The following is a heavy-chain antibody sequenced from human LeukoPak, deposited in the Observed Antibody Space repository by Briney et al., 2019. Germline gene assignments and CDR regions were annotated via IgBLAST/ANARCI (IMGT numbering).Heavy chain of an antibody. CDR3: GKRGSGEDY. V-gene: IGHV3-23*01. CDR2: ISPSDSST. CDR1: GFTFSNYA. J-gene: IGHJ4*02. Sequence: GGSLRLSCAASGFTFSNYAMSWVRQAPGKGLDWVSAISPSDSSTYYADSVKGRFTISRDNSKNTRYLQMNSLRAEDTAVYYCGKRGSGEDYWGEGTLVSVSS. D-gene: IGHD6-19*01.